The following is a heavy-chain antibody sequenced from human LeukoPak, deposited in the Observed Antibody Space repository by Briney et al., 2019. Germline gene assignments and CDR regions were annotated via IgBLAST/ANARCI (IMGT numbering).Heavy chain of an antibody. CDR1: GGSMSNYY. CDR2: IYTSGRT. J-gene: IGHJ5*02. V-gene: IGHV4-4*07. Sequence: PSETLSLTCTVSGGSMSNYYWTWIRQPAGKGLEWIGRIYTSGRTNYNPSLKSRVTMSLDTSKNQFSVKLSSVTAADTAVYYCARISNYYVSSGYHNWFDPWGQGTLVTFSS. D-gene: IGHD3-22*01. CDR3: ARISNYYVSSGYHNWFDP.